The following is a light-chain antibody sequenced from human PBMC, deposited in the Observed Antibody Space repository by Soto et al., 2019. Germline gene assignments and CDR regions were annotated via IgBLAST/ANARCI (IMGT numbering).Light chain of an antibody. CDR3: QQYNNWPPIT. Sequence: EIVMTQSPATLSVSPGERATLSCRASQSVRSNLAWYQQKLGQAPRLLIYGASTRATGIPARFSGSGSGTEFTLTSSSLQSEDFALYACQQYNNWPPITFGQGTRLEIK. J-gene: IGKJ5*01. CDR2: GAS. CDR1: QSVRSN. V-gene: IGKV3-15*01.